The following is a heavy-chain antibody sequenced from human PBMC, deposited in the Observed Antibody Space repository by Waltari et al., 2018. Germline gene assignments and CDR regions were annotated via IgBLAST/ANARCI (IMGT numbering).Heavy chain of an antibody. CDR1: VFTFSSYW. Sequence: EVQLVESGGDLVQLGGSLRLSCAASVFTFSSYWMHGVCQAPGKGMVWVSRINADGRSTSYADSVKGRFTISRDNANNTLYLQMNSLRAEDTAVYYCTRTRFCSTSSCQVDWFDPWGQGTLVTVSS. CDR2: INADGRST. J-gene: IGHJ5*02. V-gene: IGHV3-74*01. CDR3: TRTRFCSTSSCQVDWFDP. D-gene: IGHD2-2*01.